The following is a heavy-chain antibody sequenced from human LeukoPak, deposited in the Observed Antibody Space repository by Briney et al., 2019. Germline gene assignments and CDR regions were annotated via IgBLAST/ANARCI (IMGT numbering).Heavy chain of an antibody. J-gene: IGHJ4*02. CDR1: GGSISSGSYY. CDR3: ARQSGGNTWPFDY. CDR2: ISHSGST. Sequence: SETLSLTCTVSGGSISSGSYYWGWVRQPPRKGLEWIATISHSGSTYYNPSLKRRVTISLDTSQNQFSLKPSSVTAADTAVYYCARQSGGNTWPFDYWGQGTLVTVSS. D-gene: IGHD1-26*01. V-gene: IGHV4-39*01.